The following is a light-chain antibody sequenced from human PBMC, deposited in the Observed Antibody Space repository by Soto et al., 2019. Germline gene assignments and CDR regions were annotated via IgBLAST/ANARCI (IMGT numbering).Light chain of an antibody. Sequence: DIVFTQSPGTLSLSPGESATLSCTASQTVDSNFLAWYQQKPGQAPRLLIYAASTRATGIPDRFSGSGSGTEFTLTISRLEPEDFAVYHCQQYRRTVGQGNKVDNK. V-gene: IGKV3-20*01. CDR3: QQYRRT. CDR2: AAS. J-gene: IGKJ1*01. CDR1: QTVDSNF.